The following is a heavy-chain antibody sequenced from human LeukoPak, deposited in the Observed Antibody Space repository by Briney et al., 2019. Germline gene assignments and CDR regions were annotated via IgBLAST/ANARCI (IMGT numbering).Heavy chain of an antibody. Sequence: GASVKVSCKASGYTFTSYYMHWVRQAPGQGLEWMGIINPSGGSTSYAQKFQGRVTMSVDTSKNQFSLKLSSVTAADTAVYYCARDRPKKGAFDIWGQGTMVTVSS. D-gene: IGHD6-6*01. J-gene: IGHJ3*02. CDR2: INPSGGST. V-gene: IGHV1-46*01. CDR3: ARDRPKKGAFDI. CDR1: GYTFTSYY.